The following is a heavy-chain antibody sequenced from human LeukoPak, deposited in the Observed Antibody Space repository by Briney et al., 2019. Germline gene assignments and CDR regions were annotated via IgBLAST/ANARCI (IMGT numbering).Heavy chain of an antibody. CDR2: INSDGSST. V-gene: IGHV3-74*01. J-gene: IGHJ5*02. CDR3: ATDNVLLWFGESYNWFDP. CDR1: GFTFSSYW. Sequence: GGSLRLSCAASGFTFSSYWMHWVRQAPGKGLVWVSRINSDGSSTSYADSVKGRFTISRDNAKNTLYLQMNSLRAEDTAVYYCATDNVLLWFGESYNWFDPWGQGTLVTVSS. D-gene: IGHD3-10*01.